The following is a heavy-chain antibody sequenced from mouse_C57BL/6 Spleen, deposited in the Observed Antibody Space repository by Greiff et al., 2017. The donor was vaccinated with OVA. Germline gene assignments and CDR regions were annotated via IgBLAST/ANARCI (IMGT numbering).Heavy chain of an antibody. J-gene: IGHJ1*03. CDR2: IYPGDGDT. V-gene: IGHV1-82*01. CDR1: GYAFSSSW. Sequence: VMLQQSGPELVKPGASVKISCKASGYAFSSSWMNWVKQRPGKGLEWIGRIYPGDGDTNYNGKFKGKATLTADKSSSTAYMQLSSLTSEDSAVYFCAREGITTVDWYFDVWGTGTTVTVSS. CDR3: AREGITTVDWYFDV. D-gene: IGHD1-1*01.